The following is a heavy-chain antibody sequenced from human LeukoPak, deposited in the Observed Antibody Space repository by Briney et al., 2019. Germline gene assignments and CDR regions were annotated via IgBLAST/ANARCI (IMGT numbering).Heavy chain of an antibody. Sequence: GASVKVSCKASGYTFTSYGLSWVRQAPGQGLEFMGWTSPYNGNAKYAQNFQGRVTMTTDTSTSTAYMELRSLRSDDTAVYYCAKGPRWLDLFLWGQGTLVTVSS. CDR1: GYTFTSYG. CDR2: TSPYNGNA. V-gene: IGHV1-18*01. D-gene: IGHD3-22*01. J-gene: IGHJ4*02. CDR3: AKGPRWLDLFL.